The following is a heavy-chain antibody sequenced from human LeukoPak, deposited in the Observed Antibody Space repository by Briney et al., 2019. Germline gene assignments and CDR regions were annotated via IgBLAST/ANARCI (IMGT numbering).Heavy chain of an antibody. CDR3: ARGTTVTNRPPFDY. CDR1: GGSFSGYY. D-gene: IGHD4-17*01. J-gene: IGHJ4*02. Sequence: SETLSLTCAVYGGSFSGYYWSWIRQPPGKGLEWIGEINHSGSTNYNPSLKSRVTISVDTSKNQFSLKLSSVTAADTAVYYCARGTTVTNRPPFDYWGQGTLVTVSS. CDR2: INHSGST. V-gene: IGHV4-34*01.